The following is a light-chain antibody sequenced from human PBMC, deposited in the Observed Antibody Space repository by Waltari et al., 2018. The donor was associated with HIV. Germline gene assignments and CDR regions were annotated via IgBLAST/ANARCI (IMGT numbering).Light chain of an antibody. CDR2: DDA. CDR3: QVWDGNSDHQV. Sequence: SYVLTQPPSVSVAPGQKAMITCGGNNIGSKTVQWYQQKPGQAPILVIYDDADRPSGIPERFSGSNSGNTATLTISRVEAGDEADYFCQVWDGNSDHQVFGGGTKLTVL. CDR1: NIGSKT. V-gene: IGLV3-21*02. J-gene: IGLJ3*02.